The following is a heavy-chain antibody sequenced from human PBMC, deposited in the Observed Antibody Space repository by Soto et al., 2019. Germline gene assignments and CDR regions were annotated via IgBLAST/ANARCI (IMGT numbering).Heavy chain of an antibody. CDR1: GFTFSSYW. CDR2: IKQGGSEK. J-gene: IGHJ3*02. Sequence: GGSLRLSCAASGFTFSSYWMSWVRQAPGKGLEWVANIKQGGSEKYYVDSVKGRFTISRDNSKNSLYLQMNSLRAEDTAVYYCAREAAARYAFDIWGQGTMVTVSS. D-gene: IGHD6-13*01. CDR3: AREAAARYAFDI. V-gene: IGHV3-7*01.